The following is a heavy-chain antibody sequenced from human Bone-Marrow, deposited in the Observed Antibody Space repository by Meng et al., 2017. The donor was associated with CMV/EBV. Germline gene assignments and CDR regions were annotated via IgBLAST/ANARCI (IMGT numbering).Heavy chain of an antibody. CDR3: ARDRLSPRYDYTSASSEAIHGGDV. CDR2: VSSDGSST. Sequence: GGSLRLPCEGSGFTFSRYWMPWVRQAPGKGLVWVSRVSSDGSSTTYADSVKGRSTISRDNTKNTVYLQLNSLRAEDTAVYYCARDRLSPRYDYTSASSEAIHGGDVWGQGNTVNVPS. CDR1: GFTFSRYW. J-gene: IGHJ6*02. D-gene: IGHD3-3*01. V-gene: IGHV3-74*01.